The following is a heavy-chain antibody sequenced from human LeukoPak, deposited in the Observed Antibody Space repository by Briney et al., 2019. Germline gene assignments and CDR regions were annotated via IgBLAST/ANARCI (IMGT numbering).Heavy chain of an antibody. CDR3: ARDVHYDILTGYFQD. Sequence: GGSLRLSCAASGFTFSSYAMSWVRQAPGKGLEWVSYITSSGTTIYYVDSVKGRFTISRDNAKNSLYLQMNSLRAEDTAVYYCARDVHYDILTGYFQDWGQGTLVTVSS. CDR1: GFTFSSYA. D-gene: IGHD3-9*01. CDR2: ITSSGTTI. J-gene: IGHJ1*01. V-gene: IGHV3-48*04.